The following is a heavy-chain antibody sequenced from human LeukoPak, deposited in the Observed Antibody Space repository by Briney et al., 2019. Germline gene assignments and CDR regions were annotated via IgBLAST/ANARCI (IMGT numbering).Heavy chain of an antibody. CDR3: ARQTDYDYFDY. D-gene: IGHD4-17*01. CDR2: IYYSGST. CDR1: GGSISSYY. J-gene: IGHJ4*02. V-gene: IGHV4-59*04. Sequence: SETLSLTCTVSGGSISSYYWSWIRQPPGKGLEWIGYIYYSGSTYYNPSLKSRVTISVDTSKNQFSLKLSSVTAADTAVYYCARQTDYDYFDYWGQGTLVTVSS.